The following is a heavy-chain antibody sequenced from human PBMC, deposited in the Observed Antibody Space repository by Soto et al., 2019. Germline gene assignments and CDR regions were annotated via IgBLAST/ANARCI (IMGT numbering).Heavy chain of an antibody. CDR3: ARDSGSDIVLMVYADAFDI. CDR1: GYTFTSYG. Sequence: ASVKVSCKASGYTFTSYGISWVRQAPGQGLEWIGWISAYNGNTNYAQKLQGRVTMTTDTSTSTAYMELRSLRSDDTAVYYCARDSGSDIVLMVYADAFDIWGQGTMVTVSS. V-gene: IGHV1-18*01. J-gene: IGHJ3*02. D-gene: IGHD2-8*01. CDR2: ISAYNGNT.